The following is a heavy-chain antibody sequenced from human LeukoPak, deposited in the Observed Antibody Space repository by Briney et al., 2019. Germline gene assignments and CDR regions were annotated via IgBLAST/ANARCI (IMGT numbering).Heavy chain of an antibody. Sequence: PGGSLRLSCAASGFTFSTYAMRWVRQAPGKGLEWVSSISCSGSSTYYADSVKGRFTISRDNSKNTLYLQMNSLRAEDTAVYYCAKGETQTMVGGVRASRRPIDYWGQGNLVTVSS. J-gene: IGHJ4*02. V-gene: IGHV3-23*01. D-gene: IGHD3-10*01. CDR3: AKGETQTMVGGVRASRRPIDY. CDR2: ISCSGSST. CDR1: GFTFSTYA.